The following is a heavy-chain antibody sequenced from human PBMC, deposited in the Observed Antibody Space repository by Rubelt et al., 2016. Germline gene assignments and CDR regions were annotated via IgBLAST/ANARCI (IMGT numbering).Heavy chain of an antibody. Sequence: QVQLQQWGAGLLKPSETLSLTCTVSGGSISSYYWSWIRQPAGKGLEWIGRIYTSGSTNYNPSFKMRVTMSVDTSKNQFSLKLSAVTAADTAVYDCARDRGIAGWVDPWGQGTLVTVSS. CDR2: IYTSGST. CDR1: GGSISSYY. CDR3: ARDRGIAGWVDP. D-gene: IGHD6-13*01. V-gene: IGHV4-59*10. J-gene: IGHJ5*02.